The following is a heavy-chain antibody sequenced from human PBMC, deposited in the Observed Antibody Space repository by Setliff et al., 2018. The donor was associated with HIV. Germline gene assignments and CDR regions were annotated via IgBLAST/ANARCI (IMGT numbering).Heavy chain of an antibody. CDR1: GYTFTKYG. Sequence: ASVKVSCKSSGYTFTKYGITWVRQAPGQGLEWMGWISANNGSSYFAQKLQDRVTMTSDTSTSTAYMELSSLRSDDTAVYYCARDPGEGGGGFLEWTIGYYYYMDVWGKGTTVTVSS. J-gene: IGHJ6*03. CDR3: ARDPGEGGGGFLEWTIGYYYYMDV. D-gene: IGHD3-3*01. V-gene: IGHV1-18*01. CDR2: ISANNGSS.